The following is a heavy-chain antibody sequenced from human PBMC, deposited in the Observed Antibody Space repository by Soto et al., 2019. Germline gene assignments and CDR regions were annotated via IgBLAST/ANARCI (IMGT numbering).Heavy chain of an antibody. CDR1: GFTVSSNY. V-gene: IGHV3-53*04. CDR3: ASVDYYGGNSGYFDL. Sequence: EVQLVESGGDLVQPGGSLRLSCAASGFTVSSNYMSWVRQAPGKGLEWVSVIYSGGSTYYADSVKGRFTISRHNSKNTLYRQMNSLRAEDTAVYYCASVDYYGGNSGYFDLWGRGTLVTVSS. J-gene: IGHJ2*01. CDR2: IYSGGST. D-gene: IGHD4-17*01.